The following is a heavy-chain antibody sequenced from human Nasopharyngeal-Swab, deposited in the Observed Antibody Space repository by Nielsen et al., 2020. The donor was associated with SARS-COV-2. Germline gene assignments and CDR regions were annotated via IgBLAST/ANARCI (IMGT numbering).Heavy chain of an antibody. Sequence: GSLRLSCVVFGGTLNGFHWKWIRQTPGKGLEWIGEINDRGSGNYNPSLRSRVTISAGTSNIQFSLKLNPVTAADTAVYYCARLPHRDTAMVKAVVLDYWGQGTLVTVSS. D-gene: IGHD5-18*01. V-gene: IGHV4-34*01. CDR3: ARLPHRDTAMVKAVVLDY. CDR1: GGTLNGFH. J-gene: IGHJ4*02. CDR2: INDRGSG.